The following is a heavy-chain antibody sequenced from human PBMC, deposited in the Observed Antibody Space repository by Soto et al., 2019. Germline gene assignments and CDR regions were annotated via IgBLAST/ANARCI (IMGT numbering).Heavy chain of an antibody. V-gene: IGHV1-46*01. CDR2: VNPSGGHT. CDR3: AGGGHVVVVTAALAY. CDR1: GDTFTEYY. J-gene: IGHJ4*02. D-gene: IGHD2-21*02. Sequence: QVQLMQSGAEVKKPGASVKVSCKASGDTFTEYYIHWVRQAPGQGLEWMGIVNPSGGHTTYAQHFLGRVTMTGAPATSALCMELTSLTSEATAVYYCAGGGHVVVVTAALAYWGQGTLVTVSS.